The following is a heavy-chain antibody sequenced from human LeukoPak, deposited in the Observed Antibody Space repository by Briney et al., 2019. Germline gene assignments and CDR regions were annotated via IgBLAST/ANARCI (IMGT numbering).Heavy chain of an antibody. V-gene: IGHV3-64D*06. CDR2: ISTSGGTT. CDR1: GITFSSYA. Sequence: PGGSLRLSCSASGITFSSYAMHWVRQAPGKGLEYVSAISTSGGTTYYAHSVEGRFTISRDNSKNTLYLQMSSLRPEDTAVYYCVKGGVTIIRGVIFDYWGQGTLVTVSS. J-gene: IGHJ4*02. CDR3: VKGGVTIIRGVIFDY. D-gene: IGHD3-10*01.